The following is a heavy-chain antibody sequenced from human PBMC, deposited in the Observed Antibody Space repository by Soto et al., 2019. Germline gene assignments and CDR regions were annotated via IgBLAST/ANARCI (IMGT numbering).Heavy chain of an antibody. CDR2: MNPNSGNT. D-gene: IGHD3-16*02. CDR3: ARVRRTFVHWFDP. J-gene: IGHJ5*02. V-gene: IGHV1-8*01. Sequence: ASVKVSCKTSGYTFTSYDINWVRHATGQGLEWMGWMNPNSGNTGYAQKFQGRDTMTRNTSISTAYMELSSLRSEDTAVYYCARVRRTFVHWFDPWGKGTLVTVPS. CDR1: GYTFTSYD.